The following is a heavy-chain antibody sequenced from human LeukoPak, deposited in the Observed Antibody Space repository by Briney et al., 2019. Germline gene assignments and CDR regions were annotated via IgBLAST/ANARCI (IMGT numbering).Heavy chain of an antibody. Sequence: ASVNVSCKASGYTFTSYGISWVRQAPGQGLEWMGWISADNGNTNYAEKVQGRVTMTTDTSTTTAYMELRSLRSDDTAVYYCARDGETGTMYYYYMDVWGKGTTVTVSS. D-gene: IGHD1-7*01. CDR2: ISADNGNT. CDR1: GYTFTSYG. J-gene: IGHJ6*03. V-gene: IGHV1-18*01. CDR3: ARDGETGTMYYYYMDV.